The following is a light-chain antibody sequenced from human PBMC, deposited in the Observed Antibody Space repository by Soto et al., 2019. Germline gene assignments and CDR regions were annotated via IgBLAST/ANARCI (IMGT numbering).Light chain of an antibody. CDR3: QQSSNIPWT. CDR1: QNIDNY. CDR2: STS. V-gene: IGKV1-39*01. J-gene: IGKJ1*01. Sequence: IQLTQSPSSLSASVGDGVTVSCRSSQNIDNYLNWYVQRPGKAPELLIYSTSNLKSGVPSRFRGSGSGTDFSLTINSLQSEDFATYYCQQSSNIPWTFGQGTKVEIK.